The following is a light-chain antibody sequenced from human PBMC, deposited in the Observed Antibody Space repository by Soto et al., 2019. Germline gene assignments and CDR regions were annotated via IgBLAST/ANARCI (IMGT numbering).Light chain of an antibody. V-gene: IGKV3-11*01. CDR2: DAS. CDR1: QSVSNS. J-gene: IGKJ5*01. Sequence: EIVLTQSPATLSLSPGERATLSCRASQSVSNSLAWYQQKPGQAPRLLIYDASNRATGIPARFSGSGSGTDFTLTISSLEPEDFAVYYCQQRSNWPPITFGQGTRLEIK. CDR3: QQRSNWPPIT.